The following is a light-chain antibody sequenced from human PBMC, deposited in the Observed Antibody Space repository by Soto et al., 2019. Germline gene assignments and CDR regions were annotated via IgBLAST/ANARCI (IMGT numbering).Light chain of an antibody. J-gene: IGKJ1*01. CDR3: QQYNDWPRT. V-gene: IGKV3-15*01. Sequence: EVVMTQSPATLSVSPGETATLSCRANHSVNANLAWYHQKPGQVPSLLIYGASTRATGIPARFSGSGSGTDFTLTISSLQSEDFAVYYCQQYNDWPRTFGQGTKVEIK. CDR2: GAS. CDR1: HSVNAN.